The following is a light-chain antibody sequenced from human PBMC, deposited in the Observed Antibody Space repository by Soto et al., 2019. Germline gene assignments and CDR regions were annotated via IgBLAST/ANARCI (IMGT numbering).Light chain of an antibody. CDR2: DAS. CDR1: HRFSSF. J-gene: IGKJ4*01. CDR3: QQRSNWPLT. Sequence: EIVLTQSPDTVSLYPGERATLSCRASHRFSSFLAWYRQKPGQAPRLLIYDASNRATDIPARFSGSGSGTDFTLTISSLEPEDFAVYYCQQRSNWPLTFGGGTKVDIK. V-gene: IGKV3-11*01.